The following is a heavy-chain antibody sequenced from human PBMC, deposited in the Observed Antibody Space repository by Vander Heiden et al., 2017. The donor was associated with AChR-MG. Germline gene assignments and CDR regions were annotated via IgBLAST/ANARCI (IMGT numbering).Heavy chain of an antibody. V-gene: IGHV3-30*03. J-gene: IGHJ4*02. Sequence: QVQLVESGGGVVQPGRSLRLPCAASGFTFSGYGMHWVRQAPGKGLEWVAVISYDGSNKYYADSVKGRFTISRDNSKNTLYLQMNSLRAEDTAVYYCASSRLLYGDYAALGYWGQGTLVTVSS. D-gene: IGHD4-17*01. CDR2: ISYDGSNK. CDR3: ASSRLLYGDYAALGY. CDR1: GFTFSGYG.